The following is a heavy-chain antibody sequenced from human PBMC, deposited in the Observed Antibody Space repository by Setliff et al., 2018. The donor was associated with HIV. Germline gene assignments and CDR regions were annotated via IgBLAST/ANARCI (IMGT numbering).Heavy chain of an antibody. D-gene: IGHD3-10*01. CDR2: IHYSGST. Sequence: SETLSLTCTVSGGSISSGGYYWSWIRHHPGKGLEWIGYIHYSGSTYYNPSLKSRVTISVDTSRNQFSLKLSSVTAADTAVYYCARAYFGSGIYYWGQGTLVTVSS. J-gene: IGHJ4*02. V-gene: IGHV4-31*03. CDR1: GGSISSGGYY. CDR3: ARAYFGSGIYY.